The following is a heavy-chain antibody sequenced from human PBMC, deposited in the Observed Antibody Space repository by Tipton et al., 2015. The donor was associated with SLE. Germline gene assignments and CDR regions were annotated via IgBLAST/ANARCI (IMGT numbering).Heavy chain of an antibody. J-gene: IGHJ3*01. Sequence: RSLRLSCAASGFTFSSYAMHWVRQAPGKGLEWVASIWYNGHNKFYADSVKGRFTISKDNSNNMLFLQMDSVRAEDTAVYYCARDRSKTGPNAFDVWGQGTMVTVSS. D-gene: IGHD1-1*01. CDR1: GFTFSSYA. CDR3: ARDRSKTGPNAFDV. CDR2: IWYNGHNK. V-gene: IGHV3-33*08.